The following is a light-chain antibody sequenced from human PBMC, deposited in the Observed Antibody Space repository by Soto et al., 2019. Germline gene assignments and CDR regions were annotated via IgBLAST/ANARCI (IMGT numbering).Light chain of an antibody. Sequence: DIPMTQSPSSLSASLGDRVTITCRASQSISSYLNWYQQKPGKAPNLLIYAASSLQSGVPSRLSGSGSGTDFTLTSSSLQPEDFATYHCQQSYRTWTFGQGTKVEIK. V-gene: IGKV1-39*01. CDR3: QQSYRTWT. CDR1: QSISSY. CDR2: AAS. J-gene: IGKJ1*01.